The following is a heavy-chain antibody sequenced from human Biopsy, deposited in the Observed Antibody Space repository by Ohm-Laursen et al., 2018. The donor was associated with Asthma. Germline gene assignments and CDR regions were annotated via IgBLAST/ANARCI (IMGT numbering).Heavy chain of an antibody. CDR3: AKVRSDWVITESFYY. J-gene: IGHJ4*02. CDR2: ISWNSATI. Sequence: SLRLSCSASGFKFDEYTMHWVRQAPGKGLEWVSGISWNSATIGYADSVEGRFTISRDNAKDSVFLHMDSLRPEDTAFYYCAKVRSDWVITESFYYWGQGVLVTVSS. D-gene: IGHD3-22*01. CDR1: GFKFDEYT. V-gene: IGHV3-9*01.